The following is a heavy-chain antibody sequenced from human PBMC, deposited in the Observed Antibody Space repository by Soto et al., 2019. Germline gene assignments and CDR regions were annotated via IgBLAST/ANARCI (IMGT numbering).Heavy chain of an antibody. D-gene: IGHD4-17*01. CDR3: ARKDYGDYGLYFDY. J-gene: IGHJ4*02. Sequence: SETLSLTCTVSGGSISSSSYYWGWIRQPPGKGLEWIGSIYYSGSTYYNPSLKSRVTISVDTSKNQFPLKLSSVTAADTAVYCCARKDYGDYGLYFDYWGQGTLVTVSS. CDR2: IYYSGST. V-gene: IGHV4-39*01. CDR1: GGSISSSSYY.